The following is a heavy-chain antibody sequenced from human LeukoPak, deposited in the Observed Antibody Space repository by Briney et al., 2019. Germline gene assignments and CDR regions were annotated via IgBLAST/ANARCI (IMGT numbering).Heavy chain of an antibody. Sequence: GGSLRLSCAASGFTFSSYSMNWVRQAPGKGLEWVSSISSSSSYIYYADSMKGRFTISRDNAKNSLYLQMNSLRAEDTAVYYCARDESVAAGGLDYWGQGTLATVSS. CDR2: ISSSSSYI. V-gene: IGHV3-21*01. CDR3: ARDESVAAGGLDY. CDR1: GFTFSSYS. D-gene: IGHD6-13*01. J-gene: IGHJ4*02.